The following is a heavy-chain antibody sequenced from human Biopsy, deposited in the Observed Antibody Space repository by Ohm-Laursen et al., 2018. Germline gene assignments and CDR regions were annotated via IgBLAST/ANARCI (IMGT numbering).Heavy chain of an antibody. J-gene: IGHJ4*02. V-gene: IGHV3-15*01. CDR3: TTYQY. CDR2: IKSKTDGGTI. D-gene: IGHD3-16*02. CDR1: GLTFTTAL. Sequence: SLRLSCTASGLTFTTALMSWVRQAPGEGLEWVGRIKSKTDGGTIDYAASVKGRIIISRDDSKKTVYLQMNNLKTEDTGVYYCTTYQYWGQGTLVTVSS.